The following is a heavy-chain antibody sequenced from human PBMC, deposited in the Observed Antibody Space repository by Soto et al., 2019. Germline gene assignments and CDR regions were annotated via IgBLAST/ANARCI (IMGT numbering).Heavy chain of an antibody. D-gene: IGHD4-17*01. J-gene: IGHJ4*02. CDR1: GLTFRNDW. CDR3: AVYGYGVSAAAY. V-gene: IGHV3-7*03. Sequence: PGGSLRLSCAGSGLTFRNDWLSWLRQAPGKGLEWVANINQDGSERYYVDSVRGRFTISRDNVENSLYLQLNSLRPEDTAVYYCAVYGYGVSAAAYWGQGXLVTVYS. CDR2: INQDGSER.